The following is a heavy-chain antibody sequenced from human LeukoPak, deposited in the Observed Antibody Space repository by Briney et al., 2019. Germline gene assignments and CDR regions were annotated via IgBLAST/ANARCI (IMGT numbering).Heavy chain of an antibody. J-gene: IGHJ4*02. V-gene: IGHV3-23*01. CDR3: AKGDGYNSADFLDY. CDR1: GFSFKTYA. CDR2: ISGSGAIT. D-gene: IGHD5-12*01. Sequence: GGSLRLPCAASGFSFKTYAMSWVRQAPGKGVEGGSAISGSGAITYYADSVKGRCTISRNNSENTLYVQMNRLRAEDTAVYYCAKGDGYNSADFLDYWGQGPLVTVSS.